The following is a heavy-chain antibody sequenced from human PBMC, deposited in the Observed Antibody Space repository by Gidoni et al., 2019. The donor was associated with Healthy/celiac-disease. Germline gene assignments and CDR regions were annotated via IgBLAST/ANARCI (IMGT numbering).Heavy chain of an antibody. Sequence: QVQLVQSGAEVKKPGSSVKVSCKASGGTFSSYAISWVRQAPGQGLGWMGGIIPIFGTANSAQKFQGRVTITADESTSTAYMELSSLRSEDTAVYYCARSESIAVSSGYYGMDVWGQGTTVTVSS. J-gene: IGHJ6*02. CDR3: ARSESIAVSSGYYGMDV. D-gene: IGHD6-6*01. CDR1: GGTFSSYA. V-gene: IGHV1-69*01. CDR2: IIPIFGTA.